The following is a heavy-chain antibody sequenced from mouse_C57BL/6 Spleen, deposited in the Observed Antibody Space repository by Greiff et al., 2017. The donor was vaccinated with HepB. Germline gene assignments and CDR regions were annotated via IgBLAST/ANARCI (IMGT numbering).Heavy chain of an antibody. V-gene: IGHV5-4*01. CDR2: ISDGGSYT. Sequence: EVMLVESGGGLVKPGGSLKLSCAASGFTFSSYAMSWVRQTPEKRLEWVATISDGGSYTYYPDNVKGRFTISRDNAKNNLYLQMSHLKSEDTAMYYCARDGRDWAFDYWGQGTTLTVSS. CDR3: ARDGRDWAFDY. J-gene: IGHJ2*01. CDR1: GFTFSSYA. D-gene: IGHD4-1*01.